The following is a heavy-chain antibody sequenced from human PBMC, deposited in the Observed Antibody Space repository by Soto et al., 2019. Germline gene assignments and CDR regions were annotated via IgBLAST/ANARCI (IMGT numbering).Heavy chain of an antibody. CDR3: AGGRYGDY. D-gene: IGHD1-1*01. CDR1: GYTFTSYG. CDR2: ISAHNGNT. J-gene: IGHJ4*02. Sequence: QVHLVQSGAEVKKPGATVKVSCKASGYTFTSYGITWVRQAPGQGLEWMGWISAHNGNTDYAQKRQGRVIVTRDTSTSTAYMELRSLISDDTAVYDCAGGRYGDYWGQGALVTVSS. V-gene: IGHV1-18*01.